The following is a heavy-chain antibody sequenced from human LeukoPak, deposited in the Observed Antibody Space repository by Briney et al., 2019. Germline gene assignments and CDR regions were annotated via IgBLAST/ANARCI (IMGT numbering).Heavy chain of an antibody. Sequence: ASVKVSCKASGYTFTGYYMHWVRQAPGQGLEWMGWINPNSGGTNYAQKFQGRVTMTRDTSISTAYMELSRLRPDDTAVYYCARAGWDHYGLGSSDYWGQGTLVTVSS. CDR2: INPNSGGT. CDR1: GYTFTGYY. J-gene: IGHJ4*02. CDR3: ARAGWDHYGLGSSDY. D-gene: IGHD3-10*01. V-gene: IGHV1-2*02.